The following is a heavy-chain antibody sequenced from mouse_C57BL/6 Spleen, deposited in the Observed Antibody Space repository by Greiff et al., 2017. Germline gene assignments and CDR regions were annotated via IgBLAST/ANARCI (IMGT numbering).Heavy chain of an antibody. J-gene: IGHJ4*01. CDR1: GYSFTGYY. Sequence: EVKLMESGPELVKPGASVKISCKASGYSFTGYYMNWVKQSPEKSLEWIGEINPSTGGTTYNKKFKAKATLTVDKSSSTAYMQLKSLTSEDSAVYYCARAGDYGAMDYWGQGTSVTVSS. V-gene: IGHV1-42*01. CDR3: ARAGDYGAMDY. D-gene: IGHD2-4*01. CDR2: INPSTGGT.